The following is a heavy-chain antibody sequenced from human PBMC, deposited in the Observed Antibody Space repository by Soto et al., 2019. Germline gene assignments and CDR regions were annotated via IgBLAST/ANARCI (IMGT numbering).Heavy chain of an antibody. CDR2: IYHSGST. CDR3: ARGGATGGYYYYGMDV. CDR1: GGSISSGGYS. D-gene: IGHD1-26*01. J-gene: IGHJ6*02. V-gene: IGHV4-30-2*01. Sequence: SETLSLTCAVSGGSISSGGYSWGWIRQPPGKGLEWIGYIYHSGSTYYNPSLKSRVTISVDRSKNQFSLKLSSVTAADTAVYYCARGGATGGYYYYGMDVWGQGTTVTVSS.